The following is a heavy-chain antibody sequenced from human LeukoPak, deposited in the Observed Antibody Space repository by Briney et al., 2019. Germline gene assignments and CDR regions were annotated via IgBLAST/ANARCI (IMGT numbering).Heavy chain of an antibody. CDR3: TRQSGTVTPIDY. J-gene: IGHJ4*02. Sequence: SETLSLTCGVSSGSLSGYSWGWIRQPPGKGLEWVGEICHSGITNYNASLKSRVTISLKKSESQFSLTLSSVTAADTAVYYCTRQSGTVTPIDYWSQGTLVTVSS. V-gene: IGHV4-34*01. CDR1: SGSLSGYS. D-gene: IGHD4-17*01. CDR2: ICHSGIT.